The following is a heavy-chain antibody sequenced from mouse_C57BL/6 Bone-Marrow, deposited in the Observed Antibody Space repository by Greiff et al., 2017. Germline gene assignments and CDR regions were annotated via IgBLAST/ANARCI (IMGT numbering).Heavy chain of an antibody. J-gene: IGHJ4*01. CDR1: GFTFSSYA. Sequence: EVKLVESGGGLVKPGGSLKLSCAASGFTFSSYAMSWVRQTPEKRLEWVATISDGGSYTYYPDNVKGRFTISRDNAKNNLYLQMSHLKSEDTAMYYCAREIYYANYVLAMDYWGQGTSVTVTS. CDR3: AREIYYANYVLAMDY. D-gene: IGHD2-1*01. V-gene: IGHV5-4*03. CDR2: ISDGGSYT.